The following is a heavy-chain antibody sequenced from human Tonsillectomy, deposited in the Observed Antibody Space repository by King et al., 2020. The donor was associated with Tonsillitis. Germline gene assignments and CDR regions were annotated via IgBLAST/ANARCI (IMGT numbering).Heavy chain of an antibody. CDR3: ARDSGSGGSNWFDP. CDR2: IYYSGST. J-gene: IGHJ5*02. V-gene: IGHV4-59*01. CDR1: GGSISGYY. Sequence: VQLQESGPGLVKPSETLSLTCTVSGGSISGYYWSWIRQPPGKGLDWIGYIYYSGSTNYNPSLKSRATISVDTSKNQFSLKLNSLTAADTAVYYCARDSGSGGSNWFDPWGQGTLVTVSS. D-gene: IGHD2-15*01.